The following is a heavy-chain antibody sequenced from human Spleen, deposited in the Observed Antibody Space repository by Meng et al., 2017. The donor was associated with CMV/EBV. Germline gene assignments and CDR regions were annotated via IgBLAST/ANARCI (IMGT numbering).Heavy chain of an antibody. CDR2: IRYDGSNK. CDR1: GFTFSSYG. D-gene: IGHD1-26*01. CDR3: AKDQEGGSYYFDY. J-gene: IGHJ4*02. V-gene: IGHV3-30*02. Sequence: SCAASGFTFSSYGMHWVRQAPGKGLEWVAFIRYDGSNKYYADSVKGRFTISRDNSKNTLYLQMNSLRAEDTAVYYCAKDQEGGSYYFDYWGQGTLVTVS.